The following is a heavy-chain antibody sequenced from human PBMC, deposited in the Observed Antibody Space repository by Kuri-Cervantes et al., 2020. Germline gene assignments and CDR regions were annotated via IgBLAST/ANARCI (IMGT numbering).Heavy chain of an antibody. J-gene: IGHJ6*02. CDR1: GYTFTSYD. CDR3: ASSAGRREYYGMDV. D-gene: IGHD1-26*01. V-gene: IGHV1-8*01. Sequence: ASVKVSCKASGYTFTSYDINRVRQATGQGLEWMGWMNPNSGNTGYAQKFQGRVTMTRNTSISTAYMELSSLRSEDTAVYYCASSAGRREYYGMDVWGQGTTVTVSS. CDR2: MNPNSGNT.